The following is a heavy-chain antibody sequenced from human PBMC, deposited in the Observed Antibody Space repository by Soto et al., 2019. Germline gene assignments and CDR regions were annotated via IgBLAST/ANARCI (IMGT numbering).Heavy chain of an antibody. V-gene: IGHV3-21*01. D-gene: IGHD6-19*01. J-gene: IGHJ5*02. CDR1: GFTFTGKT. CDR3: AKSGSGWYQDS. Sequence: QLVESGGGLVRPGGSLRLSCVGSGFTFTGKTMNWIRQAPGKGLECVSSIDSRGDIIYYIESVKGRFTISRDNAKKSLFLQMNSLRGDDTGVYYCAKSGSGWYQDSWGQGTLVSVSS. CDR2: IDSRGDII.